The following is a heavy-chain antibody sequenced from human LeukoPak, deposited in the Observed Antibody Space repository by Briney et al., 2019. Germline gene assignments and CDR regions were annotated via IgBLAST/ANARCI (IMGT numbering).Heavy chain of an antibody. Sequence: GASVKVSCKASGYTFTGYYMHWVRQAPGQGLEWMGWINPNSGGTNYAQKFQGRVTMTRDTSISTAYMELSRLRYDDTAVYYCARESRLNNSPRDYYGMDVWGQGTTVTVSS. CDR2: INPNSGGT. J-gene: IGHJ6*02. CDR3: ARESRLNNSPRDYYGMDV. D-gene: IGHD5-12*01. V-gene: IGHV1-2*02. CDR1: GYTFTGYY.